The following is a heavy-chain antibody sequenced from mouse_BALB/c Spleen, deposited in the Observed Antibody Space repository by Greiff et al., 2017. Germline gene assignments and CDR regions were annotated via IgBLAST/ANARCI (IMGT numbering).Heavy chain of an antibody. Sequence: VQLQQSGPGLVAPSQSLSITCTVSGFSLPGYGVNWVRQPPGKGLEWLGMIWGDGSTDYNSALKSRLSISKDNSKSQVFLKMNSLQTDDTARYYCDREELPYAMDDWGQGTAVTVSS. J-gene: IGHJ4*01. CDR3: DREELPYAMDD. CDR1: GFSLPGYG. CDR2: IWGDGST. V-gene: IGHV2-6-7*01.